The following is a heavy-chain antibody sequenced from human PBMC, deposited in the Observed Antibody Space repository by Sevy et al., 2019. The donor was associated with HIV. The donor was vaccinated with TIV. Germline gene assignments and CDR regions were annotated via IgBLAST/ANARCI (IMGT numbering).Heavy chain of an antibody. CDR1: GFTFSNYA. V-gene: IGHV3-23*01. Sequence: GGSLRLSCAASGFTFSNYAMNWVRQAPGKGLEWVSTIFRSGGVTYYADSVKGRCTISRDNFKNTLNLQMHSLRAEDTAVYYCAGGRYDSIGSFDAFDIWGQGTMVTVSS. CDR3: AGGRYDSIGSFDAFDI. J-gene: IGHJ3*02. D-gene: IGHD3-22*01. CDR2: IFRSGGVT.